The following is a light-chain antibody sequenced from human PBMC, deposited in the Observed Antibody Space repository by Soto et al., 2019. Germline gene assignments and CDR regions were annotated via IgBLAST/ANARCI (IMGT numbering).Light chain of an antibody. V-gene: IGKV1-17*01. CDR2: ATS. J-gene: IGKJ4*01. Sequence: DIQVTQSPSFLFASVGDRVTITCRASQGIGNDLGWYQQKPGKAPRRLIYATSSLHSGVPSRFSGSGSGTEFTLTISSLQPEDFASYYCLHHNTYPLSFGGGTKVEIK. CDR1: QGIGND. CDR3: LHHNTYPLS.